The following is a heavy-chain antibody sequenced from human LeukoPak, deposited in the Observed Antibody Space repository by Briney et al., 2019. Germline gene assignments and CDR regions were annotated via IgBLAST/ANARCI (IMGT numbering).Heavy chain of an antibody. CDR1: GFAFNSYA. V-gene: IGHV3-23*01. CDR3: AGGYRSGWYAIEY. D-gene: IGHD6-19*01. CDR2: ISETGVSA. J-gene: IGHJ4*02. Sequence: GGSLRLFCAASGFAFNSYAMSWVRQAPGMGLESLLAISETGVSAYYADSVKGRFTISRDNSKKTLFLHMNSLRAEDTAVYFCAGGYRSGWYAIEYWGQGTLVTVSP.